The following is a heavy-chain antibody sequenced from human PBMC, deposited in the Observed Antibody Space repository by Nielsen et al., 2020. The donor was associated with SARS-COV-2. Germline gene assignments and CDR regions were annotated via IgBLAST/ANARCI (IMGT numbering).Heavy chain of an antibody. D-gene: IGHD3-10*01. Sequence: GGSLRLSCAASGFTFSSYAMSWVRQAPGKGLEWVSAISGSGGSTYYADSVKGRFTISRDNSKNTLYLQMNSLRAEDTAVYYCAKDRVGESEYYYYYYGMDVWGQGTTVTVSS. CDR3: AKDRVGESEYYYYYYGMDV. CDR2: ISGSGGST. CDR1: GFTFSSYA. V-gene: IGHV3-23*01. J-gene: IGHJ6*02.